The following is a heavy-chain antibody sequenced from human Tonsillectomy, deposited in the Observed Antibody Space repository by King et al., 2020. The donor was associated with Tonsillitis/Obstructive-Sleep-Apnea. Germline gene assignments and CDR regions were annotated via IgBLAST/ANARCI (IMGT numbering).Heavy chain of an antibody. V-gene: IGHV4-34*01. CDR3: ARGPAGTYYYYYMDV. D-gene: IGHD6-13*01. CDR2: INHSGST. Sequence: VQLQQWGAGLLKPSETLSLTCAVYGGSFSGYYWSWIRQPPGKGLEWIGEINHSGSTNYNPSLKSRVTISVDTSKNQFSLKLSSVTAADTAVYYFARGPAGTYYYYYMDVWGKGTTVTVSS. CDR1: GGSFSGYY. J-gene: IGHJ6*03.